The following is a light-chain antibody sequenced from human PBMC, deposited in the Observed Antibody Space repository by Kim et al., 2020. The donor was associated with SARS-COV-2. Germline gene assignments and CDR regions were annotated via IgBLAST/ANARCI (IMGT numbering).Light chain of an antibody. CDR1: QGISSY. J-gene: IGKJ4*01. CDR2: SAS. Sequence: VSVGETATIISRASQGISSYLAGYQKKPGLAPKVLIYSASTSQSGVPSSFSGSGSGTDFTLTISSLQPEYFATFYCQQLNSYPLTFGGGTKVDIK. CDR3: QQLNSYPLT. V-gene: IGKV1-9*01.